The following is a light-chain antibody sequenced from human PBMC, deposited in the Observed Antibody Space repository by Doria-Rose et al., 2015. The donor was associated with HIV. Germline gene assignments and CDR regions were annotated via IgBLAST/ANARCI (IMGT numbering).Light chain of an antibody. CDR2: WAS. V-gene: IGKV4-1*01. Sequence: DIRVTQSPESLGMSLVERANLNCKSNQSLLYTSKNYLAWYQQQPGQPPKLLIYWASTRQSWVPARFSGSGSVTDFTLTISSLEAEDVAVYYCQQYYDTPSFGPGTTVDIK. CDR3: QQYYDTPS. CDR1: QSLLYTSKNY. J-gene: IGKJ3*01.